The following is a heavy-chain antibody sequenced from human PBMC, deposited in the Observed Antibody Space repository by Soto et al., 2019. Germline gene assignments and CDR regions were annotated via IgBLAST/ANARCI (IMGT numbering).Heavy chain of an antibody. V-gene: IGHV1-58*01. Sequence: SVKVSCKASGFTFTSSAVQWVRQARGQRLEGIGWIVVGSGNTNYAQKVQERVTITRDMSTSTAYMDLSSLRSEDTAVYYCAADSYYDSSGYYGYGYYGMYVWGHGTKVTVS. D-gene: IGHD3-22*01. CDR3: AADSYYDSSGYYGYGYYGMYV. CDR1: GFTFTSSA. J-gene: IGHJ6*02. CDR2: IVVGSGNT.